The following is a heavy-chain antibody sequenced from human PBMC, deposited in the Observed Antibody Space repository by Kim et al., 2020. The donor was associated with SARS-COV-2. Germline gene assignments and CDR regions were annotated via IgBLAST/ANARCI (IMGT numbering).Heavy chain of an antibody. Sequence: ASVKVSCKASGYTFTGYYMHWVRQAPGQGLEWMGRINPNSGGTNYAQKFQGRVTMTRDTSISTAYMELSRLRSDDTAVYYCARGDCSGGSCYYYYYMDVWGKGTTVTVSS. J-gene: IGHJ6*03. V-gene: IGHV1-2*06. CDR3: ARGDCSGGSCYYYYYMDV. D-gene: IGHD2-15*01. CDR2: INPNSGGT. CDR1: GYTFTGYY.